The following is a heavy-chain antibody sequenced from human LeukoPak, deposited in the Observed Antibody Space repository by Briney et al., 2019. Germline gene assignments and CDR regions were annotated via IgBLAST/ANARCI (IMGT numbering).Heavy chain of an antibody. D-gene: IGHD6-19*01. Sequence: SETLSLTCAVYGGSFSGYYWSWIRQPPGKGLEWIGEINHSGSTNYNPSLKSRVTISVDTSKNQFSLKLSSVTAADTAVYYCARHRLPSSGWYLGYFDYWGQGTLVTVSS. CDR1: GGSFSGYY. CDR3: ARHRLPSSGWYLGYFDY. V-gene: IGHV4-34*01. CDR2: INHSGST. J-gene: IGHJ4*02.